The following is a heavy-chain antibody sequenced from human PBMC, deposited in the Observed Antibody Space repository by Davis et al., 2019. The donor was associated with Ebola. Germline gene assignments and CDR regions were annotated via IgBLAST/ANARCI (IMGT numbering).Heavy chain of an antibody. CDR1: GFTFSSYS. CDR2: ISSSSSYL. J-gene: IGHJ3*02. Sequence: GESLKISCAASGFTFSSYSMNWVRQAPGKGLEWVSSISSSSSYLYYADSVKGRFTISRDNAKNSLYLQMNSLRAEDTAVYYCARPTNSGSPSLAGAFDIWGQGTMVTVSS. D-gene: IGHD1-26*01. V-gene: IGHV3-21*01. CDR3: ARPTNSGSPSLAGAFDI.